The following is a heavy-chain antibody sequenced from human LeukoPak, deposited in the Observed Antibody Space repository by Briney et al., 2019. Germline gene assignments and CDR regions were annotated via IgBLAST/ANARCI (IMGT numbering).Heavy chain of an antibody. CDR3: ARDRGGTYYDFDY. V-gene: IGHV4-59*01. J-gene: IGHJ4*02. CDR2: IYHSGST. Sequence: PSETLSLTCTVSGGSISSYYWSWIRQPPGKGLEWIGYIYHSGSTNYNPSLKSRVTISVDTSKNQFSLKLSSVTAADMAVYYCARDRGGTYYDFDYWGQGTLVTVSS. CDR1: GGSISSYY. D-gene: IGHD1-26*01.